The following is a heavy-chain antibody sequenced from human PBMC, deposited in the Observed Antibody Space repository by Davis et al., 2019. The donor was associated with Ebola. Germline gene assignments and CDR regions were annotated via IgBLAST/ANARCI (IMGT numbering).Heavy chain of an antibody. Sequence: GESLKISCAASGFTFSGSAMHWVRQASGKGLEWVGRIRSKANSYATAYAASVKGRFTISRDDSKNTAYLQMNSLRAEDTAIYYCAKISCTSTSCYSGNYYYYYGVDVWGQGTTVTVSS. J-gene: IGHJ6*02. D-gene: IGHD2-2*01. CDR2: IRSKANSYAT. CDR3: AKISCTSTSCYSGNYYYYYGVDV. CDR1: GFTFSGSA. V-gene: IGHV3-73*01.